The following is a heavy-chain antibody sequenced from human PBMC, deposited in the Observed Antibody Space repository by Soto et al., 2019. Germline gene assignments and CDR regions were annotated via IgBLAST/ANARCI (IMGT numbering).Heavy chain of an antibody. D-gene: IGHD3-3*01. J-gene: IGHJ4*02. CDR3: AHRVLRTVFGLVTTTAIYFDF. CDR1: GFSLTTSGVG. Sequence: QITLNESGPTQVKPRQTLTLTCTFSGFSLTTSGVGVGWIRQSPGKAPEWLALIYWDDDKRYSPSLKSRLTNTKDTSKNQVVLTMADLDPADTATYYCAHRVLRTVFGLVTTTAIYFDFWGQGPPVAVSS. V-gene: IGHV2-5*02. CDR2: IYWDDDK.